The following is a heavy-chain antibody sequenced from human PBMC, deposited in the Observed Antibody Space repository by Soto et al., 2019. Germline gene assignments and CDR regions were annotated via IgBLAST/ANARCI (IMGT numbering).Heavy chain of an antibody. Sequence: HLVQSGAEVKKPGSSVKVSCKASGGTFSSYSVHWVRQAPGQGLEWMGRINPIVGIASYSPKLQGTVTITADKSTSTVYRNLSSLRSEDTAVYYCVEGLRLGELSRWGQGTLVTVSS. CDR2: INPIVGIA. J-gene: IGHJ4*02. CDR1: GGTFSSYS. CDR3: VEGLRLGELSR. D-gene: IGHD3-16*01. V-gene: IGHV1-69*02.